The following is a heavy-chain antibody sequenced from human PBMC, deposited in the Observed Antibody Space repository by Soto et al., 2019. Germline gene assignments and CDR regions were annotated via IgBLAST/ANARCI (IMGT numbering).Heavy chain of an antibody. CDR3: ARDEDTAMAHYYYGMDV. CDR2: IIPIFGTA. CDR1: GGTFSSYA. J-gene: IGHJ6*02. D-gene: IGHD5-18*01. V-gene: IGHV1-69*13. Sequence: ASVKVSCKASGGTFSSYAISWVRQAPGQGLEWMGGIIPIFGTANYAQKFQGRVTITADESTSTAYMELSSLRSEDTAVYYCARDEDTAMAHYYYGMDVWSQGTTVTVSS.